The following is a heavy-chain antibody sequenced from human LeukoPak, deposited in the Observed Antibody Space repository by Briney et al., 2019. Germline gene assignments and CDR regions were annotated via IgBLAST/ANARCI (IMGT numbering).Heavy chain of an antibody. D-gene: IGHD6-6*01. J-gene: IGHJ3*02. Sequence: ASVKVSCKASGYTFTSYGINWVRQAPGQGLEWMGWITTYNGDTNYAQKLQGRVTMTSDTSTSTAYMELRSLTSDDTAVYYCASSESSSWAYDAFDIWGQGTMVTVSS. CDR3: ASSESSSWAYDAFDI. CDR1: GYTFTSYG. CDR2: ITTYNGDT. V-gene: IGHV1-18*01.